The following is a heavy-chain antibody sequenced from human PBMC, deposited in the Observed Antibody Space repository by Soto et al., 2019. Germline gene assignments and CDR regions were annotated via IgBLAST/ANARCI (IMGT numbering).Heavy chain of an antibody. J-gene: IGHJ4*02. Sequence: PGGSLRLSCAVSGFTITSYAMSWVRQAPGEGLEWVSAISGGGDGTYYADSVKGRFTISKDNSKNTLYLQMNSLRSEDTAVYFCVRTSAWYMMVDFWGQGTLVTVSS. CDR3: VRTSAWYMMVDF. V-gene: IGHV3-23*01. D-gene: IGHD6-19*01. CDR1: GFTITSYA. CDR2: ISGGGDGT.